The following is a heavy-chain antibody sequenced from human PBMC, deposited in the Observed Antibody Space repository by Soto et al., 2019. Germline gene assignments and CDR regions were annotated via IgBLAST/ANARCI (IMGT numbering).Heavy chain of an antibody. CDR1: GYTFTSYG. CDR3: ARDLSSGSWDWYFDL. Sequence: QVQLVQSVAEVKKPGASVKVSCKASGYTFTSYGISWVRQAPGQGLEWMGWISAYNGNTNYAQKLQGRVTMTTDTSTSTAYMELRRLRSDDTAVYYCARDLSSGSWDWYFDLWGRGTLVTVSS. CDR2: ISAYNGNT. J-gene: IGHJ2*01. D-gene: IGHD6-13*01. V-gene: IGHV1-18*01.